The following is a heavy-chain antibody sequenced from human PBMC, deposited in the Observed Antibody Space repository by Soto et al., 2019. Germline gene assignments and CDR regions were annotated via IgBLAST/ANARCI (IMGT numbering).Heavy chain of an antibody. CDR3: SKFAGPVVIGSNYQYAMDV. V-gene: IGHV3-23*01. CDR2: TMGRNNYT. J-gene: IGHJ6*02. D-gene: IGHD2-21*01. CDR1: GFTLGTGA. Sequence: PGGSLRLSCVACGFTLGTGAMSWVLQPPGKGLACISRTMGRNNYTYKAESVKGGFTISRDDSKNTLYLHMSSVREEDTAVFYCSKFAGPVVIGSNYQYAMDVQGQGTTGTVSS.